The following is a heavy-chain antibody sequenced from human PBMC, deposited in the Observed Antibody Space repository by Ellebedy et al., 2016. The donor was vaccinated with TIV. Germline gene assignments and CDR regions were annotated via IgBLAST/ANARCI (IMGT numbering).Heavy chain of an antibody. V-gene: IGHV3-11*01. CDR1: GFIFSDYY. D-gene: IGHD3-22*01. Sequence: GESLKISXAASGFIFSDYYMSWVRQATGKGLEWVSHISSSGSTMYYADSVKGRFTISRDNAKNSLYLQINSLRADDTAVYYCARDAVGFDSSGYLLGFWGQGTLVTVSS. J-gene: IGHJ4*02. CDR3: ARDAVGFDSSGYLLGF. CDR2: ISSSGSTM.